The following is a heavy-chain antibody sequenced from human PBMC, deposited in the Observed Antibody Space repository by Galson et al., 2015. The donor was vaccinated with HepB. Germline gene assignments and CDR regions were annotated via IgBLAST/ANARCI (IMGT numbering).Heavy chain of an antibody. D-gene: IGHD2-2*01. CDR2: ISSSNSYI. Sequence: SLRLSCAATGFTFSSYGMNWVRQAPGKGLEWVSYISSSNSYIYYADSVKGRLTISRDNAKNSLYLQMNSLRAEDTAVYYCARRGSYCSSINCMDVWGKGTTVTVSS. CDR1: GFTFSSYG. CDR3: ARRGSYCSSINCMDV. V-gene: IGHV3-21*01. J-gene: IGHJ6*03.